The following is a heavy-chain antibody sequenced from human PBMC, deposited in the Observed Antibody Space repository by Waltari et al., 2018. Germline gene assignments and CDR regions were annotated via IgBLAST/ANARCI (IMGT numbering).Heavy chain of an antibody. D-gene: IGHD3-10*01. V-gene: IGHV4-34*01. J-gene: IGHJ4*02. CDR3: ARSMVRGLIIIGY. Sequence: QVQLQQWGAGLLKASETLSLTCAVYGGSFSGYYWSWIRQPPGKGLEWIGEINHTGNPNYNPSLKSRVTISVDTSKNQFSLKLSSVTAADTAVYYCARSMVRGLIIIGYWGQGTLVTVSS. CDR1: GGSFSGYY. CDR2: INHTGNP.